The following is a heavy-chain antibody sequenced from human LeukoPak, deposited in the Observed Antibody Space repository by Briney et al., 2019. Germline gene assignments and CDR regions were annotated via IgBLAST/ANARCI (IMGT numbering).Heavy chain of an antibody. CDR3: ARDLSYYYGSPITLFSDY. D-gene: IGHD3-10*01. Sequence: GGSLRLSCAASGFTFSSHAMSWVRQAPGKGLEWVSAISGSGGSTYYADSVKGRFTISRDNSKNTLYLQMNSLRAEDTAVYYCARDLSYYYGSPITLFSDYWGQGTLVTVSS. CDR1: GFTFSSHA. CDR2: ISGSGGST. V-gene: IGHV3-23*01. J-gene: IGHJ4*02.